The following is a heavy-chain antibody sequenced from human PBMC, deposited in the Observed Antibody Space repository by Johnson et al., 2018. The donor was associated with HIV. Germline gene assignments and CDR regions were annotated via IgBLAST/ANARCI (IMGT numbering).Heavy chain of an antibody. CDR1: GFTFSNYA. Sequence: MMLVESGGDLVQPGGSLRLSCAASGFTFSNYAMHWVRQAPGKGLEYVSAISSNGGSTYYANSVKDMQTRRFTISRDNSKNSLYLQMNSLRAEDTAVYYCARESGGQYDAFDIWGQGTMVTVSS. CDR2: ISSNGGST. D-gene: IGHD3-16*01. CDR3: ARESGGQYDAFDI. V-gene: IGHV3-64*01. J-gene: IGHJ3*02.